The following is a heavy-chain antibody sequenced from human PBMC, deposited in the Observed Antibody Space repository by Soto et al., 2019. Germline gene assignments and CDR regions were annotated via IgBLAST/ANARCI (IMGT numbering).Heavy chain of an antibody. CDR1: GYSFTRNW. CDR2: IYPGDSDT. J-gene: IGHJ4*02. CDR3: AKVVKVGDAYYFDY. V-gene: IGHV5-51*01. D-gene: IGHD1-26*01. Sequence: LGESLKISCKGSGYSFTRNWIGWVRQMPGKGLEWMGIIYPGDSDTRYSPSFQGQVTISADKSISTAYLQWSSLKASDTAMYYCAKVVKVGDAYYFDYWGQGILVTVSS.